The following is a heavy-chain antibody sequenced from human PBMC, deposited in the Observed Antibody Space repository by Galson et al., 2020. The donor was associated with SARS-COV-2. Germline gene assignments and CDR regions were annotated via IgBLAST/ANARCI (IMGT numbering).Heavy chain of an antibody. D-gene: IGHD3-22*01. V-gene: IGHV4-59*08. Sequence: SQTLSLTCTVSGGSISSYYWSWIRQPPGKGLEWIGYIYYSGSTNYNPSLKSRVTISVDTSKNQFSLKLSSVTAADTAVYYCARHGFSFRPDSSPLDYWGQGTLVTVSS. CDR2: IYYSGST. CDR3: ARHGFSFRPDSSPLDY. CDR1: GGSISSYY. J-gene: IGHJ4*02.